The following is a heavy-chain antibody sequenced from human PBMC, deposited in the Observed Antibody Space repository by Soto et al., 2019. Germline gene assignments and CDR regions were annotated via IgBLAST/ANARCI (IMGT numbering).Heavy chain of an antibody. CDR1: GGIFSTYA. Sequence: QVQLVQSGAEVKKPGSSVKVSCKASGGIFSTYAISWLRLAPGQGLEWMGGIITIFGTPNYAQRFQGRGTITADESTSTAYMELSRLRSEDTAVYSCARDRDDYGSGNYYNRIDFWGQGTLVTVSS. CDR2: IITIFGTP. J-gene: IGHJ4*02. CDR3: ARDRDDYGSGNYYNRIDF. D-gene: IGHD3-10*01. V-gene: IGHV1-69*01.